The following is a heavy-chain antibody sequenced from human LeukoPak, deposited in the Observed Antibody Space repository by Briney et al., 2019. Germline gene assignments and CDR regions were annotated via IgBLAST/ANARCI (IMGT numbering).Heavy chain of an antibody. CDR1: GFTFSSYW. D-gene: IGHD3-3*01. CDR2: IKQDGSEK. CDR3: ASGRFLEWLLYLDY. V-gene: IGHV3-7*01. Sequence: GGSLRLSCAASGFTFSSYWMSWVRQAPGKGLEWVANIKQDGSEKYYVDSVKGRFTISRDNAKNSLYLQMNSLRAEDTAVYYCASGRFLEWLLYLDYWGQGTLVTVSS. J-gene: IGHJ4*02.